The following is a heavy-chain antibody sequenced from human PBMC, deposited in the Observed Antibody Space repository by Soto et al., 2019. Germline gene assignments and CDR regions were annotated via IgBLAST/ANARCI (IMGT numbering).Heavy chain of an antibody. D-gene: IGHD3-3*01. Sequence: GGSLRLSCAASGLNFSSYAMSWVRQAQGKGLEWVSAISGSGGSTYYADSVKGRFTISRDNSKNTLYLQMNSLRAEDTAVYYCAKDRLEWLFSRLLPWGQGTLVTVSS. CDR3: AKDRLEWLFSRLLP. CDR2: ISGSGGST. J-gene: IGHJ5*02. V-gene: IGHV3-23*01. CDR1: GLNFSSYA.